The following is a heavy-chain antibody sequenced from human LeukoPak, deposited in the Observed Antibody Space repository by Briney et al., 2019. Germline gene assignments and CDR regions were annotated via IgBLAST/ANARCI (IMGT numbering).Heavy chain of an antibody. CDR3: ARHGDWNYSSLPGYFDY. CDR1: GFTFSSYW. Sequence: GGSLRLSCAASGFTFSSYWMSWVRQAPGKGLEWVANIKQDGSEKYYVDSVKGRFTISRDNAKNSLYLQMNSLRAEDTAVYYCARHGDWNYSSLPGYFDYWGREPWSPSPQ. J-gene: IGHJ4*02. D-gene: IGHD1-7*01. CDR2: IKQDGSEK. V-gene: IGHV3-7*01.